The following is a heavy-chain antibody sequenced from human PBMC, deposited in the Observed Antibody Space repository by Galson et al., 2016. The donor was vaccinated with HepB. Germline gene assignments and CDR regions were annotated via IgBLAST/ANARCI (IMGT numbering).Heavy chain of an antibody. CDR2: INSDGSST. Sequence: SLRLSCAASEFTLSGYWMHWVRQAPGKGLVWVSRINSDGSSTSYADSVKGRFTISRDNAKNRRYLQMNSLRAEDTAVYYCARDRRGGGVGIQLWLLDSWGQGTLVTVAS. CDR3: ARDRRGGGVGIQLWLLDS. D-gene: IGHD5-18*01. CDR1: EFTLSGYW. J-gene: IGHJ4*02. V-gene: IGHV3-74*01.